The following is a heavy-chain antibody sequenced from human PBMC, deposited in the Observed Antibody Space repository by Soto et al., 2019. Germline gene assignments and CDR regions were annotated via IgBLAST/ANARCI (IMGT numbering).Heavy chain of an antibody. V-gene: IGHV3-7*03. CDR2: IKHDGSVQ. CDR1: GFTFSGYW. Sequence: QLVESGGGLVQPGGSLRLSCEASGFTFSGYWMSWVRQAPGKGLEWVADIKHDGSVQYYVDSVKGRLTISRDNAKKHLYLQMNGLRAEDTALYYCARATYSNAWYRFDLWGQRTLVTVSS. D-gene: IGHD4-4*01. J-gene: IGHJ4*02. CDR3: ARATYSNAWYRFDL.